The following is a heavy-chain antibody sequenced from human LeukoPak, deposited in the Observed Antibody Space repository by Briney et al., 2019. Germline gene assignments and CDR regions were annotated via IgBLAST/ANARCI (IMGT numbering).Heavy chain of an antibody. J-gene: IGHJ5*02. V-gene: IGHV4-39*07. CDR2: IYYSGST. CDR1: GGSISSSSYY. CDR3: AREGSGSYYNWFDP. D-gene: IGHD3-10*01. Sequence: SETLSLTCTVSGGSISSSSYYWGCIRQPPGKGLEWIGSIYYSGSTYYNPSLKSRVTISVDTSKNQFSLKLSSVTAADTAVYYCAREGSGSYYNWFDPWGQGTLVTVSS.